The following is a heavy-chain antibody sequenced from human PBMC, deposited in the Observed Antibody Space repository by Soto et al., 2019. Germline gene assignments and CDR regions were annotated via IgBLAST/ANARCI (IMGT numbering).Heavy chain of an antibody. CDR1: GFTLSDYY. D-gene: IGHD5-12*01. CDR3: ARDGVLATGPIEY. V-gene: IGHV3-11*01. Sequence: PGGSLRLSCGSPGFTLSDYYMSWVRQAPGKGLEWLSYISSSSTTVYYVDSVKGRFTISRDNAKNSLYLQMDSLRVEDTAVYYCARDGVLATGPIEYWGQGARVTVSS. CDR2: ISSSSTTV. J-gene: IGHJ4*02.